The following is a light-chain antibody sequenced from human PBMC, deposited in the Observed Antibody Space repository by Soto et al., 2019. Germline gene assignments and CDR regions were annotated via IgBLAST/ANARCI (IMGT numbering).Light chain of an antibody. CDR3: QQSYSTPPWT. Sequence: DIPMTQSPSSLSASVGDRVTITCRASQSIVTYLNWYLQKPGKAPKLLIYAASNLQSGVPSRFSGSGSGTDFTLTISSLQPEDFATYFCQQSYSTPPWTCGQGTKVEIK. V-gene: IGKV1-39*01. J-gene: IGKJ1*01. CDR2: AAS. CDR1: QSIVTY.